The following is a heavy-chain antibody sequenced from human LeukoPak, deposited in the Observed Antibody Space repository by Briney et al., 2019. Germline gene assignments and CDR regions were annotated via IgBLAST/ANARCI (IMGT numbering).Heavy chain of an antibody. J-gene: IGHJ3*01. CDR3: AKEDGTYGYSGHDVFDF. Sequence: GGSLRLSCAASGFTVSSNYMSWVRQAPGKGLEWVSVIYSGGSTYYADSVKGRFTISRDDSENTLLLQMNSLRPADTAFYYCAKEDGTYGYSGHDVFDFWGQGTMVIVSS. CDR1: GFTVSSNY. CDR2: IYSGGST. V-gene: IGHV3-53*05. D-gene: IGHD5-18*01.